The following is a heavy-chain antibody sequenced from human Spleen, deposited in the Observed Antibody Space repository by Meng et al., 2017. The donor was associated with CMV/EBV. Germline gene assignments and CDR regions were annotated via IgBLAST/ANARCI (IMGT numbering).Heavy chain of an antibody. Sequence: ASVKVYCKASGYTFTSYYMHWVRQAPGQGLEWMGIINPSGGSTSYAQKFQGRVTMTRDTSTSTVYMELSSLRSEDTAVYYCARGSPTTVTTYGMGVWGRGTTVTVSS. V-gene: IGHV1-46*01. CDR3: ARGSPTTVTTYGMGV. CDR2: INPSGGST. J-gene: IGHJ6*02. CDR1: GYTFTSYY. D-gene: IGHD4-17*01.